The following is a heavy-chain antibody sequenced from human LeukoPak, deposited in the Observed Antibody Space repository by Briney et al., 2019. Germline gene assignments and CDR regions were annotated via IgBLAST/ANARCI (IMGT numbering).Heavy chain of an antibody. V-gene: IGHV4-39*07. D-gene: IGHD5-12*01. CDR1: GNSISSGDNY. CDR2: INHSGST. CDR3: ARRGAWWLRLDYFDY. Sequence: SETLSLTCTVSGNSISSGDNYWSWIRQPPGKGLEWIGEINHSGSTNYNPSLKSRVTISVDTSKNQFSLKLSSVTAADTAVYYCARRGAWWLRLDYFDYWGQGTLVTVSS. J-gene: IGHJ4*02.